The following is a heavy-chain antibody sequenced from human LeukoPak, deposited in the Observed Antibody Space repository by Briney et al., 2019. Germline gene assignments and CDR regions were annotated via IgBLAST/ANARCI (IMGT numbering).Heavy chain of an antibody. Sequence: ASVKVSCKASGYALTSYGISWVRQAPGQRLEWMGWIDTYNGDTSYAQKVQGRVTMTTDTSTSTAYMELRSLRSDDTAMYYCARRGSYCSGGSCYIRYWFDPWGQGTLVTVSS. V-gene: IGHV1-18*01. CDR1: GYALTSYG. CDR2: IDTYNGDT. CDR3: ARRGSYCSGGSCYIRYWFDP. J-gene: IGHJ5*02. D-gene: IGHD2-15*01.